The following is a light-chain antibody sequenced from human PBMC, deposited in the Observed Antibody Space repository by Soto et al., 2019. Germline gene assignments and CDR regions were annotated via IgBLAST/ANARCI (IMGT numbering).Light chain of an antibody. CDR2: EVS. Sequence: QSALTQPASVSGSPGQSITISCTGSNSDIGSSNYVSWYQQHPDRAPKLLIYEVSNRPSGVSERFSGSKFRNTASLTISGLQAGDEAYYYCGSYTTINTVVFGGGTKLTVL. CDR1: NSDIGSSNY. CDR3: GSYTTINTVV. J-gene: IGLJ2*01. V-gene: IGLV2-14*01.